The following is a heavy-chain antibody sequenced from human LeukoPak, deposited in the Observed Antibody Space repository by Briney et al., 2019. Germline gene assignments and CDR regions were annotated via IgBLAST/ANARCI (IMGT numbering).Heavy chain of an antibody. J-gene: IGHJ4*02. V-gene: IGHV3-7*01. CDR3: ARDSSPRYSGYDWVF. CDR2: INQDGSQT. D-gene: IGHD5-12*01. CDR1: GFAFSDYW. Sequence: PGGSLRLSCTASGFAFSDYWMSWVSQAPGKRLEWLANINQDGSQTSYVDSVRGRFTVSRDNPKNSLYLQMNSLRADDTAVYYCARDSSPRYSGYDWVFWGRGTLVTVSS.